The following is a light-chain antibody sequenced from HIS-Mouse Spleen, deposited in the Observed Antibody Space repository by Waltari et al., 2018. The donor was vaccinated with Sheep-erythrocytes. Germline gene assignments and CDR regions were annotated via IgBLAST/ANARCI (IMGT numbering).Light chain of an antibody. J-gene: IGKJ4*01. CDR1: QSVLYSSNNQNY. Sequence: DIVMTQSPDSLAVSLGERATINCKSSQSVLYSSNNQNYLAWYQQKPGQPPKLLIYWASTPESGVPDRFSGSGSGTDFTLTISSLQAEDVAVYYCQQYYSTLLTFGGGTK. CDR3: QQYYSTLLT. V-gene: IGKV4-1*01. CDR2: WAS.